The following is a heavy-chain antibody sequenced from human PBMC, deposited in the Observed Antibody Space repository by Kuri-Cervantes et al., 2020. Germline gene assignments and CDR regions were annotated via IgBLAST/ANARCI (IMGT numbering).Heavy chain of an antibody. V-gene: IGHV4-30-2*01. Sequence: LRLSCTVSGGSISSGDYYWSWIRQPPGKGLEWIGYIYHSGSTYYNPSLKSRVTISVDRSKNQFSLKLSSVTAADTAVHYCARDDGWGGLHWGQGTLVTVSS. CDR2: IYHSGST. J-gene: IGHJ4*02. CDR1: GGSISSGDYY. D-gene: IGHD3-10*01. CDR3: ARDDGWGGLH.